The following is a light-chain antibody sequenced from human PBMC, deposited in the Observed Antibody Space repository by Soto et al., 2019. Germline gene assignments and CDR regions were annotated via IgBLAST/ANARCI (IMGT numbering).Light chain of an antibody. J-gene: IGKJ1*01. Sequence: DIVMTQSPDSLAVSLGERATINCKSSQSVLSSSDKQNYLAWYQQKPGQPPKLLFYWASTREFGVSDRFSSGVSGTDFTLTIRSLQAEDVATYHGQPFFSTLPTFGQGTKVEIK. CDR3: QPFFSTLPT. CDR1: QSVLSSSDKQNY. CDR2: WAS. V-gene: IGKV4-1*01.